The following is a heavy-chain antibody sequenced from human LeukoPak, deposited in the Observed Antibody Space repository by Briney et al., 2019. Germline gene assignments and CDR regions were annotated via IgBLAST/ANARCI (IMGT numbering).Heavy chain of an antibody. CDR3: AREAHDYGDYVGAFDV. D-gene: IGHD4-17*01. CDR2: IYYSGTT. Sequence: PSQTLSLTCTVSGGSVSSDDYYWSWIRRPPGKGLEWIGYIYYSGTTYYNPSLESRVTISVDTSKNQFSLKLNSVTAADTAFYYCAREAHDYGDYVGAFDVWGQGTTVTVSS. CDR1: GGSVSSDDYY. V-gene: IGHV4-30-4*01. J-gene: IGHJ3*01.